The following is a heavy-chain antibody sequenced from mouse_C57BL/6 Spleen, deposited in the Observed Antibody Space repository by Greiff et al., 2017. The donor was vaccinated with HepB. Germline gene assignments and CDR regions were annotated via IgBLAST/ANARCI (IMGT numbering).Heavy chain of an antibody. CDR2: IYPRSGNT. CDR3: ARELDRGYFDV. Sequence: QVHVKQSGAELARPGASVKLSCKASGYTFTSYGISWVKQRTGQGLEWIGEIYPRSGNTYYNEKFKGKATLTADKSSSTAYMELRSLTSEDSAVYFCARELDRGYFDVWGTGTTVTVSS. J-gene: IGHJ1*03. CDR1: GYTFTSYG. V-gene: IGHV1-81*01.